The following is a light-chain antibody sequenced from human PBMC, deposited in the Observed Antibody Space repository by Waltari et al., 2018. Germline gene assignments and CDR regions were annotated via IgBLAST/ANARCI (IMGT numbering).Light chain of an antibody. CDR1: QSVSTY. Sequence: EIVLTQSPATLSLSPGERVTLSCRASQSVSTYFACYPQKPGLAPRLLIYDASNRATGIPSRFSGSGSGTDFTLTISSLEPEDFAVYYCQQRSNWPLTFGGGTKVELK. CDR3: QQRSNWPLT. V-gene: IGKV3-11*01. CDR2: DAS. J-gene: IGKJ4*01.